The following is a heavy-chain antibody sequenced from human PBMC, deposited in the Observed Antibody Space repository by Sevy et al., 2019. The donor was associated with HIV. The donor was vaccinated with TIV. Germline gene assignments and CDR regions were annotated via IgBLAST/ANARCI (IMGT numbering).Heavy chain of an antibody. J-gene: IGHJ4*02. CDR2: IRHGGYT. Sequence: SETLSLTCIVSGASISNTAYYWGWIRQSPGKGLEWIASIRHGGYTFYNPSLKSRVTISADTSKNQFSLKLTSVSAADTSIYYCVGPKLTYTNGWHYFDYWGQGTVVTVSS. CDR1: GASISNTAYY. CDR3: VGPKLTYTNGWHYFDY. V-gene: IGHV4-39*01. D-gene: IGHD2-8*01.